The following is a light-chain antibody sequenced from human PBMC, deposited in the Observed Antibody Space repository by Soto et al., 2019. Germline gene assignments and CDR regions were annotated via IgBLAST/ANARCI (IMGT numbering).Light chain of an antibody. CDR1: HSVSSD. V-gene: IGKV3-11*01. Sequence: EIVLTQSPVTLSLSPGERATLSCRASHSVSSDLLWYQQKPGQSPRLLISAASNRATGIPARFSGSGSGTAFILTIRSQEPEDFEVYYCQQRNKWPLTFGGGTRVEIK. CDR3: QQRNKWPLT. J-gene: IGKJ4*01. CDR2: AAS.